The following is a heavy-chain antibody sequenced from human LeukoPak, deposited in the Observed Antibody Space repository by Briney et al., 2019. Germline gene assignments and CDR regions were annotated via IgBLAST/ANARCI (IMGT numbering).Heavy chain of an antibody. CDR3: ARSAYYGTTGYYYDY. J-gene: IGHJ4*02. V-gene: IGHV3-74*01. CDR1: GFTFSSYW. Sequence: GGSLRLSCAASGFTFSSYWMHWVRQAPGKGLVWVSRINSDGSSAIYADSVKGRFTISRDNAKNTLSLQMSSMGVEDSAVYYCARSAYYGTTGYYYDYWGQGTLVTVSS. CDR2: INSDGSSA. D-gene: IGHD3-22*01.